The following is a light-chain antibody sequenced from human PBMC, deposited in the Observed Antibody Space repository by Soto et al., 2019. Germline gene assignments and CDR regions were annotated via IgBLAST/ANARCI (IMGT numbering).Light chain of an antibody. CDR3: SLYTTSRTYV. CDR2: NVY. Sequence: QSVLPQPASVSGSPGQSITISCTGTSSDVGAYNFVSWHQQHPGKAPKLIIYNVYDRPSGISYRFSGSKSGNTASLTISGLQGEDEADYYCSLYTTSRTYVFGTGTKVT. V-gene: IGLV2-14*03. CDR1: SSDVGAYNF. J-gene: IGLJ1*01.